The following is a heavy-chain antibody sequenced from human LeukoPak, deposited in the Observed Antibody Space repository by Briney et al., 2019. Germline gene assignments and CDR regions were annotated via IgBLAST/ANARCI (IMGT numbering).Heavy chain of an antibody. CDR2: INRRGST. V-gene: IGHV4-34*01. D-gene: IGHD6-13*01. CDR1: GGSFSGYY. CDR3: ARGRSPPGDV. Sequence: PSETLSLTCAVYGGSFSGYYWSWIRQPPGKGLEWIGEINRRGSTNYNPSLKSRVTISVDTSKNQFSLKLSSVTAADTAVYYCARGRSPPGDVWGKGTTVTVSS. J-gene: IGHJ6*04.